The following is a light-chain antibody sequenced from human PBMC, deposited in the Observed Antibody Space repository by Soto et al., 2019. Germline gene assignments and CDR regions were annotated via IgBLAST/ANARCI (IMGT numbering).Light chain of an antibody. J-gene: IGKJ3*01. Sequence: DIVMTQSPLSLPVTPGEPASISCRSSQSLLQSDGYNYLDWYLQKPGQSPQLLISLASKRASGVPDRFSGSGSGTDFTLRISRVETEDVGVYYCMQALQTPVTFGPGTKVDIK. CDR1: QSLLQSDGYNY. CDR3: MQALQTPVT. CDR2: LAS. V-gene: IGKV2-28*01.